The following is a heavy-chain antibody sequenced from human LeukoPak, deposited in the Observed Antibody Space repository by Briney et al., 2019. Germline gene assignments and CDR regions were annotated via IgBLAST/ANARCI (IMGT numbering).Heavy chain of an antibody. CDR1: GFTFSSYG. J-gene: IGHJ6*02. CDR3: AKCCGYYRLYYYYGMDV. Sequence: PGRSLRLSCAASGFTFSSYGMHWVRQAPGKGLEWVAVISYDGSNKYYADSVKGRFTISRDNSKNTLYLQMNSLRAEDTAVYYCAKCCGYYRLYYYYGMDVWGQGTTVTVSS. V-gene: IGHV3-30*18. D-gene: IGHD3-22*01. CDR2: ISYDGSNK.